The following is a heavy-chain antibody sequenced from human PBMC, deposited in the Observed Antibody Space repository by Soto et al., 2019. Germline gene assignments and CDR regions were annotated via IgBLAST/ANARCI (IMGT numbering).Heavy chain of an antibody. V-gene: IGHV3-30*18. D-gene: IGHD6-19*01. CDR2: IPYDGSNK. CDR1: GFTFSSYG. Sequence: PVGSLRLSCAASGFTFSSYGMHWVRQAPGKGLEWVAVIPYDGSNKYYADSVKGRFTISRDNSKNTLYLQMNSLRAEDTAVYYCAKEVRPYSSGWYNDYWGQGTMDKVCS. J-gene: IGHJ4*02. CDR3: AKEVRPYSSGWYNDY.